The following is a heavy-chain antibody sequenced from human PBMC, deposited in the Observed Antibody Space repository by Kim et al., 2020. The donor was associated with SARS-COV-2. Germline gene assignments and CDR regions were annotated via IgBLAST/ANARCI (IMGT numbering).Heavy chain of an antibody. V-gene: IGHV4-59*01. J-gene: IGHJ4*02. D-gene: IGHD3-22*01. CDR1: GGSISSYY. CDR3: ARGYESSGYYYGPYFDY. Sequence: SETLSHTCTVSGGSISSYYWSWIRQPPGKGLEWIGYIYYSGSTNYNPSLKSRVTISVDTSKNQFSLKLSSVTAADTAVYYCARGYESSGYYYGPYFDYWGQGTLVTVSS. CDR2: IYYSGST.